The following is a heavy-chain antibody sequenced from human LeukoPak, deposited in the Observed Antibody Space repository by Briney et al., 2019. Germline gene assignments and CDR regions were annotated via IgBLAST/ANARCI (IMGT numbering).Heavy chain of an antibody. CDR3: AREDGSRNRNFDY. V-gene: IGHV1-18*01. CDR1: GGTFSSYA. Sequence: ASVKVSCKASGGTFSSYAITWVRQAPGQGLEWMGWISAHNGNTKYAQKLQGRVTMTTDTSTGTAYMELRSLRSDDTAVYYCAREDGSRNRNFDYWGQGTLVTVSS. CDR2: ISAHNGNT. J-gene: IGHJ4*02. D-gene: IGHD3-10*01.